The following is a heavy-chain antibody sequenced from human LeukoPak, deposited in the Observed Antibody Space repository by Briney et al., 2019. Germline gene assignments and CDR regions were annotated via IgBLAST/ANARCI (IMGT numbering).Heavy chain of an antibody. CDR2: IFGGGGT. CDR3: AKVPGLPAASPGYFDY. CDR1: GFTVSSNY. V-gene: IGHV3-53*01. D-gene: IGHD2-2*01. Sequence: GGSLRLSCAAFGFTVSSNYMSWVRQAPGKGLEWVSVIFGGGGTYYGDSVRGRFTISRDNSKNTLYLQMNSLRAEDTAVYYCAKVPGLPAASPGYFDYWGQGTLVTVSS. J-gene: IGHJ4*02.